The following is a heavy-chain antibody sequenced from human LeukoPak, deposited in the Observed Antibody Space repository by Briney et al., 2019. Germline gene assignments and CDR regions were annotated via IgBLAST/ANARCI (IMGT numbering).Heavy chain of an antibody. V-gene: IGHV3-30*02. CDR3: ARDFRDYYDSSGYYYVDAFDI. Sequence: GGSLRLSCAASGFTFSSYGMHWVRQAPGKGLEWVAFIRYDGSNKYYADSVKGRFTISRDNSKNTLYLQMNSLRAEDTAVYYCARDFRDYYDSSGYYYVDAFDIWGQGTMVTVSS. CDR1: GFTFSSYG. J-gene: IGHJ3*02. CDR2: IRYDGSNK. D-gene: IGHD3-22*01.